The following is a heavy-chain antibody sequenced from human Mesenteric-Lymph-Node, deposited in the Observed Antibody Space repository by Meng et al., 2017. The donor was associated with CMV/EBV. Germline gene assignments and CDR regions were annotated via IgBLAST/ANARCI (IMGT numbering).Heavy chain of an antibody. CDR3: ARDSSGWYMGFDY. CDR1: GFTFSSYA. D-gene: IGHD6-19*01. Sequence: GGSLRLSCAASGFTFSSYAMHWIRQAPGRGLEWVTYIRYDGSNEYYADSVKGRFTISRDSSKNTLYLQMNSLRPEDTAVYYCARDSSGWYMGFDYWGQGTLVTVSS. V-gene: IGHV3-30*14. J-gene: IGHJ4*02. CDR2: IRYDGSNE.